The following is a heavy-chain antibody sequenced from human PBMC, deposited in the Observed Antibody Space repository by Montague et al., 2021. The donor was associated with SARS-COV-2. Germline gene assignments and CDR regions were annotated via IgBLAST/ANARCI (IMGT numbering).Heavy chain of an antibody. D-gene: IGHD3-10*02. J-gene: IGHJ5*02. CDR2: VDIDGTRI. CDR1: GFTLSGFW. V-gene: IGHV3-74*01. CDR3: IRDMFGEWDR. Sequence: SLRLSCAASGFTLSGFWMHWVRQAPGKGLEWVSRVDIDGTRIDYRDSVRGRFTISRDSAKNTLYLQMNSLRAEDTAVYYCIRDMFGEWDRWGQGTLVTVSS.